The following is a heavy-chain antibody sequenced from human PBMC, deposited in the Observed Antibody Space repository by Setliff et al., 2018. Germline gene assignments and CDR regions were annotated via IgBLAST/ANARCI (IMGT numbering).Heavy chain of an antibody. CDR2: IITNTGKT. CDR1: GYTFSTYG. J-gene: IGHJ4*02. V-gene: IGHV1-18*01. CDR3: ARSPPNRGSGSGWYGDF. Sequence: ASVKVSCKASGYTFSTYGLHWVRQAPGQGPEWMGMIITNTGKTSYAQNIQGRVTLTTDTPTSTAYMELRSLRSDDTAVYYCARSPPNRGSGSGWYGDFWGQGTLVTVSS. D-gene: IGHD6-19*01.